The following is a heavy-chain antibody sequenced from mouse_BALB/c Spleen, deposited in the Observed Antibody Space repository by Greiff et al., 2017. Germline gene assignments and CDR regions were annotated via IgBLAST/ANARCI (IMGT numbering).Heavy chain of an antibody. CDR2: ISNGGGST. CDR3: ARRYDDGYYAMDY. CDR1: GFTFSSYT. J-gene: IGHJ4*01. V-gene: IGHV5-12-2*01. D-gene: IGHD2-14*01. Sequence: EVQVVESGGGLVQPGGSLKLSCAASGFTFSSYTMSWVRQTPEKRLEWVAYISNGGGSTYYPDTVKGRFTISRDNAKNTLYLQMSSLKSEDTAMYYCARRYDDGYYAMDYWGQGTSVTVSS.